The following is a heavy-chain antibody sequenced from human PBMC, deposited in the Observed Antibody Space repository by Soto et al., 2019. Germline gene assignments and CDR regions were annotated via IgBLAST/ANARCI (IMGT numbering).Heavy chain of an antibody. CDR2: MIPFVGTE. J-gene: IGHJ4*02. CDR1: GDTFSSHS. Sequence: QVQLVQSGAEVKKPGSSAKVSCKASGDTFSSHSFTWVRQAPGQGLEWMGRMIPFVGTESHAQEFKGRVTISADTSAGTDYMELSSLRSDDTAIYYCATAASIFGAASDYWGQGTLVTVSS. V-gene: IGHV1-69*08. D-gene: IGHD3-3*01. CDR3: ATAASIFGAASDY.